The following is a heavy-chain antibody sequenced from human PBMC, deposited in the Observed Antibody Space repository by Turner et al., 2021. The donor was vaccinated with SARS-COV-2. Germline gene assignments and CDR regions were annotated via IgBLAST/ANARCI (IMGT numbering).Heavy chain of an antibody. Sequence: EVQLVESGGGLVKPGGSLRLSCAASGFTFSSYSMNWVRQAPGKGLAWVSSMSSSSRYIYYAESVKGRFTISRDNAKNSLYLQMNSLRAEDTAVYYGARDSFGYYDSSGYYLGGFDYWGQGTLVTVSS. D-gene: IGHD3-22*01. V-gene: IGHV3-21*01. CDR2: MSSSSRYI. J-gene: IGHJ4*02. CDR1: GFTFSSYS. CDR3: ARDSFGYYDSSGYYLGGFDY.